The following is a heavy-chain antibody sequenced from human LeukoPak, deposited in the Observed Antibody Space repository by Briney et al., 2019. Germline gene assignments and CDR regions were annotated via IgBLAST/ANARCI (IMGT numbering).Heavy chain of an antibody. J-gene: IGHJ4*02. CDR2: IHYSGST. CDR1: GGSTNSSNYI. Sequence: SETLSLTCTVSGGSTNSSNYIWGWIRQPPGEGLEWIGSIHYSGSTYYNPSLKSRVTISVDTSKNLLALKLSSVTAADTAVYYCARQVSSIIARPFDYWGQGTQVTVSS. V-gene: IGHV4-39*01. D-gene: IGHD6-6*01. CDR3: ARQVSSIIARPFDY.